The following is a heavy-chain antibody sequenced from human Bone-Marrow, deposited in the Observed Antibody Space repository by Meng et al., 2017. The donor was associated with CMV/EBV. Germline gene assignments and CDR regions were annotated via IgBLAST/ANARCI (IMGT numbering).Heavy chain of an antibody. Sequence: GSLRLSCTVSGGAIRSSSYYWGCIRQPPGKGLEWIGSIYFTGSTYYNPSHKSRVTISVDTSKNQFYLKLSSVTAADTAMYYCARVGTGYYGSGSYLYYFDYWGQGTLVTVSS. CDR2: IYFTGST. V-gene: IGHV4-39*07. D-gene: IGHD3-10*01. J-gene: IGHJ4*02. CDR1: GGAIRSSSYY. CDR3: ARVGTGYYGSGSYLYYFDY.